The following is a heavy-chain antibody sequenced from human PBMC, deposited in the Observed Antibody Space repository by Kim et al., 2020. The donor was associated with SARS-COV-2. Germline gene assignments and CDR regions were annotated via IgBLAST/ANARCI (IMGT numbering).Heavy chain of an antibody. Sequence: AESVKGRLTISRDDSKNTVYLQMNSLRGEDTALYYCAKDRRSGDSRWEFDYWGQGTLVTVAS. J-gene: IGHJ4*02. V-gene: IGHV3-23*01. D-gene: IGHD4-17*01. CDR3: AKDRRSGDSRWEFDY.